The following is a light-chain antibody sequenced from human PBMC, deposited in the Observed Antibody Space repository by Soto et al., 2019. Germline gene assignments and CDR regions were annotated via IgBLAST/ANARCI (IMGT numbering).Light chain of an antibody. Sequence: IQMTQSPSSLSASVGDRVTITCQATQDIRKYLNWYQQKPGKAPKLLIYAASSLATGVPSRFSGSGSGTDFTFTISSLQSEDFATYYCQQYDNLPLTFGQGTQVEIK. CDR1: QDIRKY. CDR3: QQYDNLPLT. J-gene: IGKJ5*01. V-gene: IGKV1-33*01. CDR2: AAS.